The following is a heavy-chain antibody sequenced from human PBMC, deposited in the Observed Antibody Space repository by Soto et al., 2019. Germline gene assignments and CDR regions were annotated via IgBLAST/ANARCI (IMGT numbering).Heavy chain of an antibody. J-gene: IGHJ4*02. CDR3: ARDEVGDDYGDYFDY. CDR2: ISSSSSTI. D-gene: IGHD4-17*01. V-gene: IGHV3-48*01. Sequence: EVQLVESGGGLVQPGGSLRLSCAASGFTFSSYSMNWVRQAPGKGLEWVSYISSSSSTIYYADSVKGRFTISRDNAKNSLYLQMNRLRAEDTAVYYCARDEVGDDYGDYFDYWGQGTLVTVSS. CDR1: GFTFSSYS.